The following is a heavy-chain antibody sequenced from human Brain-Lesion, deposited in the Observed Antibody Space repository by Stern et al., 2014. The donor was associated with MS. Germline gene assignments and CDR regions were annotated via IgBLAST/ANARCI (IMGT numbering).Heavy chain of an antibody. CDR2: SDHSGST. D-gene: IGHD6-13*01. CDR3: ARFPASRPHVFDS. Sequence: VQLVESGPGLVKPSGTLSLTCAVSGGSISRSNWWSWVRQSPGKGLEWIGESDHSGSTIYNPSLKSRVTVSVDKSKNRFSLNLSSVTAADTAVYFCARFPASRPHVFDSWGQGTLVTVSS. V-gene: IGHV4-4*02. J-gene: IGHJ4*02. CDR1: GGSISRSNW.